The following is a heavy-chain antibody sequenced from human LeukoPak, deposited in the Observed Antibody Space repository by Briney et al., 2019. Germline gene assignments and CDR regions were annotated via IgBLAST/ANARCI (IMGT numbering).Heavy chain of an antibody. CDR3: ARDRDPSSPYDAFDI. Sequence: ASVKVSCKASGYTFTGYYMYWVRQAPGQGLEWMGWINPNSSVTNYAQKFQGRVTVTRDTSLSIAYMELSRLTSDDTAVYYCARDRDPSSPYDAFDIWGQGTMVTVSS. D-gene: IGHD3-10*01. V-gene: IGHV1-2*02. CDR2: INPNSSVT. CDR1: GYTFTGYY. J-gene: IGHJ3*02.